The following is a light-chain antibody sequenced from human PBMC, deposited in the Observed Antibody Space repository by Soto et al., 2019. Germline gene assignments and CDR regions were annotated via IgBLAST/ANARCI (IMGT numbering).Light chain of an antibody. J-gene: IGKJ1*01. CDR1: LSVGVN. V-gene: IGKV3-15*01. CDR2: GAS. CDR3: LQYNNWPPWT. Sequence: EIAMTQSPATLSVSPGESATLSCRASLSVGVNLAWYQQKPGQAPRLLIFGASVRATGVPARFRGSGSGTEFTLTLSSLQSEDSAVYYCLQYNNWPPWTFGQATKVEIK.